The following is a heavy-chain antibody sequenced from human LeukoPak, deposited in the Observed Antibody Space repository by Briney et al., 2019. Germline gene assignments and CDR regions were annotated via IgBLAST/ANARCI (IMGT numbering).Heavy chain of an antibody. V-gene: IGHV3-53*01. J-gene: IGHJ5*02. CDR1: GFNVRSKY. D-gene: IGHD3/OR15-3a*01. CDR2: FYSGGTT. CDR3: SRVSFGPASEWFDP. Sequence: GGSLRLSCAASGFNVRSKYMSWVRQAPGKGLECVSVFYSGGTTAYADSVKCRFTVSIDNSKNTLYLQMNSLSAEDTAVYYCSRVSFGPASEWFDPWGQGTLVTVSS.